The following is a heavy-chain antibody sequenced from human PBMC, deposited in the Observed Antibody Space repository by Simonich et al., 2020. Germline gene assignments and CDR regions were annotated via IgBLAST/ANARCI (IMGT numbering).Heavy chain of an antibody. D-gene: IGHD1-1*01. CDR1: GGSFSGYY. V-gene: IGHV4-34*01. CDR2: INHSGST. CDR3: ARGKGWKNAFDI. J-gene: IGHJ3*02. Sequence: QVQLQQWGAGLLKPSETLSLTCAVYGGSFSGYYWSWIRQPPGKGLEWIGEINHSGSTNYTPSLKSRDTISVDTSKNQFSLKLSSVTAADTAVYYCARGKGWKNAFDIWGQGTMVTVSS.